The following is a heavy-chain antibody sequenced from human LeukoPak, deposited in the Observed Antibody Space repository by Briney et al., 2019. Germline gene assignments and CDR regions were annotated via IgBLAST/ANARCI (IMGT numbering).Heavy chain of an antibody. D-gene: IGHD2-2*01. CDR2: IYYSGST. Sequence: SETLSLTCTVSGGSISSYYWSWIRQPPGKGLEWIGYIYYSGSTNYNPSLKSRVTISVDTSKNQFSLKLSSVTAADTAVYYCARAHPGYCSSTSCYFGPHAFDIWGQGTMVTVSS. CDR3: ARAHPGYCSSTSCYFGPHAFDI. V-gene: IGHV4-59*01. CDR1: GGSISSYY. J-gene: IGHJ3*02.